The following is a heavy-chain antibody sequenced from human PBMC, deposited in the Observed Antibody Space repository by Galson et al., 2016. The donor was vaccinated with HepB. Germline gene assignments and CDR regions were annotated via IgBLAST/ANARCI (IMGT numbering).Heavy chain of an antibody. CDR2: IYPGDSDT. V-gene: IGHV5-51*01. CDR1: GYSFTNYW. Sequence: QSGAEVKKPGESLKISCKVSGYSFTNYWIGWVRQMPGKGLEWMGIIYPGDSDTRYSPSFQGQVTISADKSINIAYLQWSSLKASDTAVYYCARHVTGSAHGDDGLDYWGQGTRVTVSS. J-gene: IGHJ4*02. CDR3: ARHVTGSAHGDDGLDY. D-gene: IGHD4-17*01.